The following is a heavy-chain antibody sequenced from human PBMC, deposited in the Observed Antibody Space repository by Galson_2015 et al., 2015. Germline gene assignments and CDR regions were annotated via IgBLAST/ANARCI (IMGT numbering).Heavy chain of an antibody. CDR2: ISYDGSNK. Sequence: SLRLSCAASGFTFSSYAMHWVRQAPGKGLEWVAVISYDGSNKYYADSVKGRFTISRDNSKNTLYLQMNSLRAEDTAVYYCARDQVGIGLGTHLTVGATTASFDYWGQGTLVTVSS. CDR3: ARDQVGIGLGTHLTVGATTASFDY. CDR1: GFTFSSYA. V-gene: IGHV3-30-3*01. D-gene: IGHD1-26*01. J-gene: IGHJ4*02.